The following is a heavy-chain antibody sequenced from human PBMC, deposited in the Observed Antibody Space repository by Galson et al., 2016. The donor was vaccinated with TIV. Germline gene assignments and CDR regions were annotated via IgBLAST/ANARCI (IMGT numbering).Heavy chain of an antibody. CDR2: IIPLFSTA. CDR1: GGSFSSYV. J-gene: IGHJ6*02. Sequence: SVKVSCKASGGSFSSYVISWVRQAPGQGLEWRGGIIPLFSTANYAQKFQRGGTITTDESTSTAYMELSSLRSEDTAIYYCAKDRNTAMDTYYWYYGMDVWCQGTTVTVSS. CDR3: AKDRNTAMDTYYWYYGMDV. V-gene: IGHV1-69*05. D-gene: IGHD5-18*01.